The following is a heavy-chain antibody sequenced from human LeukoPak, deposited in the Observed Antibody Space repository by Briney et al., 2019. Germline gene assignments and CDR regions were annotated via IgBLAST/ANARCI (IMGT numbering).Heavy chain of an antibody. J-gene: IGHJ3*02. CDR2: INPNSGGT. CDR1: GYTFTSYY. V-gene: IGHV1-2*02. CDR3: ARGLHDYGNYLDAFDI. D-gene: IGHD4-11*01. Sequence: ASVKVSCKASGYTFTSYYMHWVRQAPGQGLEWMGWINPNSGGTNYAQKFQGRVTMTRDTSISTAYMELSRLRSDDTAVYYCARGLHDYGNYLDAFDIWGQGTMVTVSS.